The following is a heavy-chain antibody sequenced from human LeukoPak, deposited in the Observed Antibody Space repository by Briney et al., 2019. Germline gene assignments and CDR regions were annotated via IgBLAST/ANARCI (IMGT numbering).Heavy chain of an antibody. Sequence: ASVKVSCKASGGTFSSYAIIWVRQAPGQGLEWMGRIIPILGIANYAQKFQGRVTITADKSTSTAYMELSSLRSEDTAVYYCASEKDYYDSSGYYYLPYWGQGTLVTVSP. CDR2: IIPILGIA. V-gene: IGHV1-69*04. D-gene: IGHD3-22*01. CDR3: ASEKDYYDSSGYYYLPY. CDR1: GGTFSSYA. J-gene: IGHJ4*02.